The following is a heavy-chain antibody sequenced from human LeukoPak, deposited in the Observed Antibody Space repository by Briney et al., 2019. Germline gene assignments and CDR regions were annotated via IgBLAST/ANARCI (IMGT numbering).Heavy chain of an antibody. CDR2: ISEYHGRA. Sequence: VASVKVSCKASGYTFASYGITWVRQAPGQGLEWMGWISEYHGRAKYAENLQGRVTMTTDTSTSTAYMELRSLRSDDTAVYYCARDHERTYLYDTSAYYPGYWGQGTLVTVSS. CDR1: GYTFASYG. V-gene: IGHV1-18*01. D-gene: IGHD3-22*01. CDR3: ARDHERTYLYDTSAYYPGY. J-gene: IGHJ4*02.